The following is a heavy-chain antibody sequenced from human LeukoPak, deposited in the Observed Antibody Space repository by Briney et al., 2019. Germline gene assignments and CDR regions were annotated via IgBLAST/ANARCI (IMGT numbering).Heavy chain of an antibody. J-gene: IGHJ4*02. D-gene: IGHD6-19*01. CDR2: IKQDGSEK. CDR3: ARGHIAVAGHYGAGPSDY. Sequence: GGSLRLSCGASGFTFNSYWMSWVRQAPGKGLEWVANIKQDGSEKYYVDSVKGRFTISRDNAKNSLYLQMNSLRAEDTAVYYCARGHIAVAGHYGAGPSDYWGQGTLVTVSS. CDR1: GFTFNSYW. V-gene: IGHV3-7*03.